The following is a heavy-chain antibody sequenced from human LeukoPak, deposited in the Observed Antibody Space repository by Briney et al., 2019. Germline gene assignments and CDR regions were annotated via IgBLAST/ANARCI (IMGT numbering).Heavy chain of an antibody. Sequence: GGSLRLSCRGSGFTFGDHAMSWVRQAPGKGLEWVGFIRSKAYRGTTEYAASVKGRFTISRDDSASIAYLQMNSLKTEDTDVYYCARGPIQLWIHNAMDVWGQGTTVTVSS. D-gene: IGHD5-18*01. V-gene: IGHV3-49*04. CDR3: ARGPIQLWIHNAMDV. CDR2: IRSKAYRGTT. CDR1: GFTFGDHA. J-gene: IGHJ6*02.